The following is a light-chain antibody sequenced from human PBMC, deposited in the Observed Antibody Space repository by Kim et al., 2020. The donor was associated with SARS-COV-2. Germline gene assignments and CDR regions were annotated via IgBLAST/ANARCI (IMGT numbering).Light chain of an antibody. Sequence: GQSITSSCTGTSSEVGSYNHVSGYQQHPGKVPKVMIYEVSKRPSGVSDRFSGSKSGNTASLTISGLQAEDEADYYCFSYASTITFVFGTGTKVTVL. V-gene: IGLV2-23*02. CDR2: EVS. CDR1: SSEVGSYNH. CDR3: FSYASTITFV. J-gene: IGLJ1*01.